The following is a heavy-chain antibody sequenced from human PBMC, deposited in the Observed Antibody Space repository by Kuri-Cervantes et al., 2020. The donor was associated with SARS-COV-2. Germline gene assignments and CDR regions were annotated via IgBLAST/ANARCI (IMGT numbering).Heavy chain of an antibody. V-gene: IGHV3-15*01. Sequence: GGSLRLSCAASGFTFSNAWMSWVRQAPGKGLEWVGRIKSKTDGGTTDYAAPVKGRFTISRDDSKSIAYLQMNSLKTEDTAVYYCTREGFPYYYMDVWGKGTTVTVSS. J-gene: IGHJ6*03. CDR2: IKSKTDGGTT. CDR1: GFTFSNAW. CDR3: TREGFPYYYMDV.